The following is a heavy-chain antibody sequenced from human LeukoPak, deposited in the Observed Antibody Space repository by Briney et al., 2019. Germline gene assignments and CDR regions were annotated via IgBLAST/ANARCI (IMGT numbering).Heavy chain of an antibody. Sequence: GGSLRLSCAASGFTFSSYGMHWVRQAPGKGLEWVAVISYDGSNKYYADSVKGRFTISRDNSKNTLYLQMNSLRAEDTAVYYCAKDLIVVVPAAPSYHYYYYYGMDVWGQGTTVTVSS. CDR1: GFTFSSYG. CDR3: AKDLIVVVPAAPSYHYYYYYGMDV. CDR2: ISYDGSNK. D-gene: IGHD2-2*01. V-gene: IGHV3-30*18. J-gene: IGHJ6*02.